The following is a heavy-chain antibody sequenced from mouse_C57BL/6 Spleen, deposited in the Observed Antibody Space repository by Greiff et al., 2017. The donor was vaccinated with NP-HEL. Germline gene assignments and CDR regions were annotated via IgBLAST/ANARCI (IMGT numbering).Heavy chain of an antibody. CDR2: ISSGGDYI. Sequence: EVKLVESGEGLVKPGGSLKLSCAASGFTFSSYAMSWVRQTPEKRLEWVAYISSGGDYIYYADTVKGRFTISRDNARNTLYLQMSSLKSEDTAMYYCTRSAFAVVAAYDDWGQGKTLTASS. D-gene: IGHD1-1*01. J-gene: IGHJ2*01. CDR3: TRSAFAVVAAYDD. CDR1: GFTFSSYA. V-gene: IGHV5-9-1*02.